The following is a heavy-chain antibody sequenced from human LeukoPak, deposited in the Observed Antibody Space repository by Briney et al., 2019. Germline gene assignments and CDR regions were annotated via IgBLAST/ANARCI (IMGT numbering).Heavy chain of an antibody. Sequence: ASVKVSCKASGYTFTGYYMHWVRQAPGQGLEWMGRINPNSGGTNYAQKFQGRVTMTRDTSISTAYMELSRLRSDDTAVYYCARHHYYDSSGLMPWGQGTLVTVSS. J-gene: IGHJ4*02. CDR3: ARHHYYDSSGLMP. D-gene: IGHD3-22*01. V-gene: IGHV1-2*06. CDR2: INPNSGGT. CDR1: GYTFTGYY.